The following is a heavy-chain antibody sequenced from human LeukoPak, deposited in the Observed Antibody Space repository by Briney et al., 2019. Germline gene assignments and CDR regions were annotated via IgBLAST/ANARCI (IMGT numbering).Heavy chain of an antibody. V-gene: IGHV3-23*01. D-gene: IGHD3-9*01. Sequence: PGRSLRLSCAASGFTFSSYAMHWVRQAPGKGLEWVSAISGSGGSTYYADSVKGRFTISRDNSKNTLYLQMNSLRAEDTAVYYCATSWDYDILTGYSDHFDYWGQGTLVTVSS. J-gene: IGHJ4*02. CDR1: GFTFSSYA. CDR3: ATSWDYDILTGYSDHFDY. CDR2: ISGSGGST.